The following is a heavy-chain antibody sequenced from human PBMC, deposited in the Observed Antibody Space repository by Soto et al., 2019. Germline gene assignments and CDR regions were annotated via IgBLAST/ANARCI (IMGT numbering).Heavy chain of an antibody. V-gene: IGHV4-30-2*01. CDR1: GGSISSGGYS. CDR3: ARDTGYYYYGMDV. CDR2: IYHSGST. D-gene: IGHD4-4*01. J-gene: IGHJ6*02. Sequence: SETLSLTCAVSGGSISSGGYSWSWIRQPPGKGLEWIGYIYHSGSTYYNSSLKSRVTISVDRSKNQFSLKLSSVTAADTAVYYCARDTGYYYYGMDVWGQGTTVTVSS.